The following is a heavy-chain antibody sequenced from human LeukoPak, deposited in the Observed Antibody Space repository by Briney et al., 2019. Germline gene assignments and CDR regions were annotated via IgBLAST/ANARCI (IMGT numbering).Heavy chain of an antibody. CDR2: IYSTGST. D-gene: IGHD3-22*01. Sequence: MSSETLSLTCTVSGGSIRGSDFYWGWIRQPPGKGLEWIGTIYSTGSTYYNASLKSRVTISVDTSKNQFSLRLTSVTAADTAVYYCARVKVDYYDSSGLGAFDIWGQGTMVTVSS. V-gene: IGHV4-39*07. CDR3: ARVKVDYYDSSGLGAFDI. J-gene: IGHJ3*02. CDR1: GGSIRGSDFY.